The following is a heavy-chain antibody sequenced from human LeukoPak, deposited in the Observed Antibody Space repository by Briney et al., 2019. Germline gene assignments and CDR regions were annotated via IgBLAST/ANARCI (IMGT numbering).Heavy chain of an antibody. CDR2: IIPIFGAA. CDR1: GGTFSSYA. J-gene: IGHJ5*02. CDR3: ATALHYDFWSGYS. V-gene: IGHV1-69*06. D-gene: IGHD3-3*01. Sequence: SVKVSCKVSGGTFSSYAISWVRQAPGQGLEWMGGIIPIFGAANYAQKFQGRVTMTEDTSTDTAYMELSSLRSEDTAVYYCATALHYDFWSGYSWGQGTLVTVSS.